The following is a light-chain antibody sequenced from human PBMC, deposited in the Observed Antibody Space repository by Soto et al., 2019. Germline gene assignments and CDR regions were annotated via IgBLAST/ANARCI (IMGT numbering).Light chain of an antibody. CDR1: QSVSSTS. J-gene: IGKJ5*01. V-gene: IGKV3-20*01. CDR3: QHYVTSSIT. Sequence: EVVLTQSPGTLSLSPGERVTILCLASQSVSSTSLAWYQQKPGQTPRLLIYGASSRATGTPDRISGGGSGTHFTLTISRLEPEDFAVYYCQHYVTSSITFGQGTRLESK. CDR2: GAS.